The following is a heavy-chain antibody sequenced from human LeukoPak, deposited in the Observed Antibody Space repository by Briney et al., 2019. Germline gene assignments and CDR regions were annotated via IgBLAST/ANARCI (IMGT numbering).Heavy chain of an antibody. V-gene: IGHV3-7*05. CDR1: GLTFSSYW. J-gene: IGHJ4*02. Sequence: GGSLRLSCAASGLTFSSYWMTWVRQAPGKGLEWVAKIKPDGTEKDYVDSVKGRFTISRDNAKNSLYLQMNSLRAEDTAIYHCVQLYTDNWGQGTLVTVSS. CDR3: VQLYTDN. CDR2: IKPDGTEK. D-gene: IGHD1-1*01.